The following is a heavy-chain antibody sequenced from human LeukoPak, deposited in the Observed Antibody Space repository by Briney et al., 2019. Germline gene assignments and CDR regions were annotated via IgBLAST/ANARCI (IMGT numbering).Heavy chain of an antibody. J-gene: IGHJ4*02. CDR1: GYSFTSYW. CDR3: ARVYYYDSSGYHLTGTNAYFDY. D-gene: IGHD3-22*01. Sequence: GEPLKISCKGSGYSFTSYWIGWVRQMPGKGLEWMGIIYPGDSDTRYSPSFQGQVTISADKSISTAYLQWSSLKASDTAMYYCARVYYYDSSGYHLTGTNAYFDYWGQGTLVTVSS. V-gene: IGHV5-51*01. CDR2: IYPGDSDT.